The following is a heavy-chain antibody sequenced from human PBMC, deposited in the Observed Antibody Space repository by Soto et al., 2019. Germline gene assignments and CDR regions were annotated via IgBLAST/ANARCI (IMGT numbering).Heavy chain of an antibody. CDR1: GGSFSGYY. J-gene: IGHJ3*02. CDR3: ARFEYSSSSRAFDI. D-gene: IGHD6-6*01. CDR2: INHSGST. V-gene: IGHV4-34*01. Sequence: SETLSLTCAVYGGSFSGYYWSWIRQPPGKGLEWIGEINHSGSTNYNPPLKSRVTISVDTSKNQFSLKLSSVTAADTAVYYCARFEYSSSSRAFDIWGQGTMVTVSS.